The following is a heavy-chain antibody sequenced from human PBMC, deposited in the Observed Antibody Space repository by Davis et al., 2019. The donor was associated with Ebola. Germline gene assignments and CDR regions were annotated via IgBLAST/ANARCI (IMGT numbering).Heavy chain of an antibody. CDR3: TSTTVGGDY. CDR2: IWSNVITT. V-gene: IGHV3-33*08. CDR1: GFTFSSYG. J-gene: IGHJ4*02. Sequence: GESLKISCAASGFTFSSYGMHWLRQAPGKGLEWVAGIWSNVITTFYTDSVKGRFTISRDNSKNTLYLQMNSLRAEDTAVYYCTSTTVGGDYWGQGTLVTVSS. D-gene: IGHD4-11*01.